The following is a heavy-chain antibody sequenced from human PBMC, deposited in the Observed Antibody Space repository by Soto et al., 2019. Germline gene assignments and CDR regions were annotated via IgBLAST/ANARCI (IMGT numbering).Heavy chain of an antibody. CDR2: IIPIFGTA. D-gene: IGHD3-16*01. CDR1: GGTFSIYA. Sequence: SVKVSCKASGGTFSIYAISWARQAPGQGLEWMGGIIPIFGTANYAQKFQGRVTMTAHESTSRAYLELSSLRAEATAVYYCARAGTWGDYYYFRMVVWGQGTTVTVSS. CDR3: ARAGTWGDYYYFRMVV. V-gene: IGHV1-69*13. J-gene: IGHJ6*02.